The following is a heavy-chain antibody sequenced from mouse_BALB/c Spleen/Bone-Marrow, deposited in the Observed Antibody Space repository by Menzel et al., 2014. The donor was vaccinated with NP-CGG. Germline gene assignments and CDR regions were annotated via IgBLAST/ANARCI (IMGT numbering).Heavy chain of an antibody. CDR1: GFNIKDYY. CDR2: IDPENGDT. D-gene: IGHD1-1*02. CDR3: GGNYYAMDY. J-gene: IGHJ4*01. V-gene: IGHV14-4*02. Sequence: EVQLQQSGAELVRSGASVKLSCTASGFNIKDYYMHWVKQRPEQGLEWIGWIDPENGDTEYAPKFQGKATMTADTSSNTAYLQLSSLTSEDTAVYYCGGNYYAMDYWGQGTSVTVSS.